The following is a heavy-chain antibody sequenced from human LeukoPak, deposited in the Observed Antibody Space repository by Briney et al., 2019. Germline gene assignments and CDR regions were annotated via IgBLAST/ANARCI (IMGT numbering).Heavy chain of an antibody. CDR2: IIPIFGTA. CDR3: ARDYYYDSSGLDY. CDR1: GGTFSSYT. J-gene: IGHJ4*02. V-gene: IGHV1-69*05. D-gene: IGHD3-22*01. Sequence: SVKVSCKASGGTFSSYTISWVRQAPGQGLEWMGRIIPIFGTANYAQKFQGRVTITTDESTSTAYTELSSLRSEDTAVYYCARDYYYDSSGLDYWGQGTLVTVSS.